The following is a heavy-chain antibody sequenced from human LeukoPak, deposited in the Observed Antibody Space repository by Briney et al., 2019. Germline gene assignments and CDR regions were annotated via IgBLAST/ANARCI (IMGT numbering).Heavy chain of an antibody. CDR3: AWNASTGFFNA. D-gene: IGHD1-1*01. CDR2: IHHSGNKYESGST. V-gene: IGHV4-38-2*02. J-gene: IGHJ5*02. CDR1: GYSITRGDY. Sequence: PSETLSLTCSVSGYSITRGDYWGWIRQPPGKGLEWIGSIHHSGNKYESGSTHYNPSLRSRVTVSADPSKNQFSLKLTSMTAADTAVYFCAWNASTGFFNAWGQGTLVIVSS.